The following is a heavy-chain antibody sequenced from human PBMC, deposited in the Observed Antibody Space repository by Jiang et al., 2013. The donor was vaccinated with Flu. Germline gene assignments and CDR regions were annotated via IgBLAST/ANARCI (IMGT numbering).Heavy chain of an antibody. CDR2: IYYSGST. Sequence: GLVKPSETLSLTCTVSGGSISSYYWSWIRQPPGKGLEWIGYIYYSGSTNYNPSLKSRVTISVDTSKNQFSLKLSSVTAADTAVYYCAGSGRRTPIDYWGQGTLVTVSS. D-gene: IGHD3-10*01. CDR3: AGSGRRTPIDY. V-gene: IGHV4-59*08. J-gene: IGHJ4*02. CDR1: GGSISSYY.